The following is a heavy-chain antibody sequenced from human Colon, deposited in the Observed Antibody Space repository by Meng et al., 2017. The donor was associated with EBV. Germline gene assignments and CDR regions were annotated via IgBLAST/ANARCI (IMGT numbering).Heavy chain of an antibody. CDR2: IHPSGSI. CDR1: GGSLSDYY. V-gene: IGHV4-34*02. CDR3: SRGVDSYKLGNL. J-gene: IGHJ2*01. D-gene: IGHD7-27*01. Sequence: QVPLQSVAGVLLQPSETLSLTFVGYGGSLSDYYCSWIRQSPGRGLEWIGEIHPSGSIFYNPSLQSRVTISVDTSKNQFSLNLNSVTAADTAVYFCSRGVDSYKLGNLWGRGTLVTVSS.